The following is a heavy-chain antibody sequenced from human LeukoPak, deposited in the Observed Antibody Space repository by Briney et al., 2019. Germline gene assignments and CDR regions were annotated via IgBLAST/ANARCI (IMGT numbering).Heavy chain of an antibody. CDR3: ARHRSAGSGSYYNDAFDI. V-gene: IGHV4-59*08. J-gene: IGHJ3*02. D-gene: IGHD3-10*01. CDR1: GASISSYY. CDR2: IYYSGST. Sequence: SETLSLTCSVPGASISSYYWSWIRQPPGKGLEWIGYIYYSGSTNYNPSLKSRVTISVDTSKNQFSLKVTSVTAADTAVYYCARHRSAGSGSYYNDAFDIWGQGTMVIVSS.